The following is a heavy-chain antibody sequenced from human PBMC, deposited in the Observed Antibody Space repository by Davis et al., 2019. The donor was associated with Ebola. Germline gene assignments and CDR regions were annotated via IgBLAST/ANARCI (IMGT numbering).Heavy chain of an antibody. CDR1: GYTFTNYY. J-gene: IGHJ5*02. Sequence: ASVKVSCKASGYTFTNYYMHWVRQAPGQGLEWMGWINPNSGGTNYAQKFQGRVTMTRDTSISTAYMELSRLRSDATAVYYCARVERSTRGGWFDPWGQGTLVTVSS. CDR2: INPNSGGT. CDR3: ARVERSTRGGWFDP. V-gene: IGHV1-2*02. D-gene: IGHD2-2*01.